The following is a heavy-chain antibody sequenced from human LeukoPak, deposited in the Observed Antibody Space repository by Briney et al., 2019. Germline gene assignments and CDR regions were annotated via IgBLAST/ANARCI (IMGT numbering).Heavy chain of an antibody. V-gene: IGHV3-21*01. CDR2: ISSSSSYI. D-gene: IGHD6-6*01. Sequence: GTLTLSCAASGFTFSSYSMNWVRQPPGKGLDRVSSISSSSSYISYADPVKGRFTISRENAKNSLYLQMNSLRADDTAVYYCARSLGAARPFDYWGQGTLVTVSS. CDR1: GFTFSSYS. J-gene: IGHJ4*02. CDR3: ARSLGAARPFDY.